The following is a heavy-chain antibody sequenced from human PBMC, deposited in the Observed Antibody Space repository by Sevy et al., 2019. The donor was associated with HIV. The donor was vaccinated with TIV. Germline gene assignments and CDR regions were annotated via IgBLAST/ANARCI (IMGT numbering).Heavy chain of an antibody. J-gene: IGHJ4*02. D-gene: IGHD2-15*01. Sequence: GGSLRLSCAASGFTFSSYAMSWVRQAPGKGLEWVSAISGSGGSTYYEDSVKGRFTISRDNSKNTLYLQMNSLRAEDTAVYYCAKDYCSGGSCYSTTFDYWGQGTLVTVSS. CDR2: ISGSGGST. CDR3: AKDYCSGGSCYSTTFDY. V-gene: IGHV3-23*01. CDR1: GFTFSSYA.